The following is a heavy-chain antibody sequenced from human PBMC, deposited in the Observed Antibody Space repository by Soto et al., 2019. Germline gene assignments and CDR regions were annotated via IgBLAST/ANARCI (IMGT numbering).Heavy chain of an antibody. Sequence: PGESLKISCKGSGYSFTSYWIGWVRQMPGKGLEWMGIIYPGDSDTRYSPSFQGQVTISADKSISTAYLQWSSLKASDTAMYYCASGLYEYSSSSGRYYYYGMDVWGQGTTVTVSS. J-gene: IGHJ6*02. CDR3: ASGLYEYSSSSGRYYYYGMDV. V-gene: IGHV5-51*01. CDR1: GYSFTSYW. CDR2: IYPGDSDT. D-gene: IGHD6-6*01.